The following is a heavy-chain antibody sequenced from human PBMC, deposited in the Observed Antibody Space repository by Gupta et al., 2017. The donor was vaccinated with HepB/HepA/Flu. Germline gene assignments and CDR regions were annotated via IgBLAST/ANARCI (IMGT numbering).Heavy chain of an antibody. Sequence: EVQLVESGGGLVQPGGSLRLSCAASGFTFSSHWMSWVRQAPGKGLEWVANIKQDGYDHYVSAGKGRFTISRDNAKKSVYMQMNRLRVGDSAVYYCAIGPNYGARKEFFDNGCHGTMVTVYS. CDR1: GFTFSSHW. CDR3: AIGPNYGARKEFFDN. J-gene: IGHJ4*01. D-gene: IGHD4/OR15-4a*01. V-gene: IGHV3-7*01. CDR2: IKQDGYD.